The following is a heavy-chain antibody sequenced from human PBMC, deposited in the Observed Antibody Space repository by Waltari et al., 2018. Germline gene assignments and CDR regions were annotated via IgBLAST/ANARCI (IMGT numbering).Heavy chain of an antibody. CDR1: GYSISSGYY. Sequence: QVQLQESGPGLVKPSETLSLTCTVSGYSISSGYYWGWIRQPPGKGLEWIGWVYHSGTTYYNPSLKSRVPISVDTSKGQFSLRLTSVTAADAAVYYCARVDDCWSGYRSYFYYMDVWGKGTTVTVSS. CDR2: VYHSGTT. J-gene: IGHJ6*03. V-gene: IGHV4-38-2*02. CDR3: ARVDDCWSGYRSYFYYMDV. D-gene: IGHD3-3*01.